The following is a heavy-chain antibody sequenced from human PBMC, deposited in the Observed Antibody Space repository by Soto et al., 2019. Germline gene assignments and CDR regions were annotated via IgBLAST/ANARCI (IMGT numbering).Heavy chain of an antibody. Sequence: QVQLVESGGGVVQPGRSVRLSCAASGFTFSSYGMHWVRQAPGKGLEWVAVIWYDGSNKYYADSVKGRFTISRDNSKNTLYLQMNSLRAEDTAVYYCARDGWDSSSSLYYYYGMDVWGQGTTVTVSS. CDR3: ARDGWDSSSSLYYYYGMDV. CDR2: IWYDGSNK. V-gene: IGHV3-33*01. CDR1: GFTFSSYG. J-gene: IGHJ6*02. D-gene: IGHD6-6*01.